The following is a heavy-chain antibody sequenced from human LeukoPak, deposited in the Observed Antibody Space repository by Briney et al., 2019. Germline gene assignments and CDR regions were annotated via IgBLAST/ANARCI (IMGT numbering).Heavy chain of an antibody. CDR3: TTVSYVGGY. CDR1: GFTFSHAW. Sequence: AGGSLRLSCAASGFTFSHAWMSWVRQAPGEGLEWVGRCKSKTDGGTTDYAEPVKDRFTISRDESKNILYLQMNSLKIEDTAVYYSTTVSYVGGYWGQGTLVTVSS. CDR2: CKSKTDGGTT. V-gene: IGHV3-15*01. J-gene: IGHJ4*02. D-gene: IGHD3-16*01.